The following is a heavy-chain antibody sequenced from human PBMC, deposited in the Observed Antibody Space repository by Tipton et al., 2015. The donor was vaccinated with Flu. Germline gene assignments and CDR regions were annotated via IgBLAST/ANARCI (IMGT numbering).Heavy chain of an antibody. CDR1: GDSISSYY. CDR3: ARDPGPYCTGSTCYIEH. CDR2: IHYNGET. V-gene: IGHV4-59*01. Sequence: LRLSCTVSGDSISSYYWNWIRQAPGKGLGYIGNIHYNGETRYNPSLMSRVTMSMDASNNQFSLKLTSATAADTAVYYCARDPGPYCTGSTCYIEHWGQGTLVTVSS. J-gene: IGHJ4*02. D-gene: IGHD2-8*02.